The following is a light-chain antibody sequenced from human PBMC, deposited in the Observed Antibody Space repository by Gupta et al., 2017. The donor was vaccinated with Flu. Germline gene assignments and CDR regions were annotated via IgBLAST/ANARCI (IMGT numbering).Light chain of an antibody. J-gene: IGKJ1*01. V-gene: IGKV1-5*03. CDR3: QQYRSSPWT. CDR1: QTIDSW. Sequence: PSTLAASVGDRVTITCRASQTIDSWLAWYQKKPGRAPKSLIYKASSLETGVPSRFSGSGSGTEFSLTISSLQPDDFATYYCQQYRSSPWTFGQGTKVEIK. CDR2: KAS.